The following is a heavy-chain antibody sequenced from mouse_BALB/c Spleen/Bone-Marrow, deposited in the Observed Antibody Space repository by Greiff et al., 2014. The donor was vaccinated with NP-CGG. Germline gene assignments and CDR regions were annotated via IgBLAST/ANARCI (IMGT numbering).Heavy chain of an antibody. J-gene: IGHJ3*01. CDR2: ILPGSGIT. CDR3: ARSPY. Sequence: QVQLQQSGAELMKPGASVKISCKATGYTFSSYWIEWVKQRPGHGLEWIGEILPGSGITNYNEKFMGKATFTADTSSNTAYMQLGSLTSEDSAVYYCARSPYWGQGTLVTVSA. CDR1: GYTFSSYW. V-gene: IGHV1-9*01.